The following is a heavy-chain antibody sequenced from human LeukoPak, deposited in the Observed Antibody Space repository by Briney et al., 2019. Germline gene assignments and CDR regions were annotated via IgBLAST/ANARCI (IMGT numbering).Heavy chain of an antibody. J-gene: IGHJ4*02. Sequence: ASVKVSCKASGYTFTSYGISWVRQAPGQGLEWMGWISAYNGNTNYAQKLQGRVSMTTDTSTSTAYMELRNLRSDDTAVYYCARGRAAAGYFDYWGQGTLVTVSS. V-gene: IGHV1-18*01. CDR3: ARGRAAAGYFDY. CDR1: GYTFTSYG. D-gene: IGHD6-13*01. CDR2: ISAYNGNT.